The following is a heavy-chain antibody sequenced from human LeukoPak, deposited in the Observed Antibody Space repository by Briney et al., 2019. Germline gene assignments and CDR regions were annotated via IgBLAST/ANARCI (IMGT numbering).Heavy chain of an antibody. CDR1: GFTLSDYY. Sequence: GSLRLSCAASGFTLSDYYMSWIRQAPGKGLEGVSYISSSGSTIYYADSVKGRFTISRDNAKNSLYLQMNSLRAEDTDVYYCARVGSSGWYYYYYMDVWGKGTTVTVSS. V-gene: IGHV3-11*04. D-gene: IGHD6-19*01. CDR2: ISSSGSTI. J-gene: IGHJ6*03. CDR3: ARVGSSGWYYYYYMDV.